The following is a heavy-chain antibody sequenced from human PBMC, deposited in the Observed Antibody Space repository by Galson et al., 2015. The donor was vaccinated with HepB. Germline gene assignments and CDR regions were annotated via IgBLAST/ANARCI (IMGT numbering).Heavy chain of an antibody. CDR2: IYPGDSDA. V-gene: IGHV5-51*01. Sequence: QSGAEVKKPGDSLKISCKGGGYSFISYWIGWVRQMPGKGLEWMGIIYPGDSDARHSPSFQGQVTISADKSISTAYLQWSSLKASDTAMYYCARCGGDCYGGIDYWGQGTLVTVSS. J-gene: IGHJ4*02. CDR1: GYSFISYW. D-gene: IGHD2-21*01. CDR3: ARCGGDCYGGIDY.